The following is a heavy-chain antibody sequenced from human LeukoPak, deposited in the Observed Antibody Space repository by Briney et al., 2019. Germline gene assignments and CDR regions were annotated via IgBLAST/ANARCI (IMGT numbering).Heavy chain of an antibody. D-gene: IGHD2-15*01. CDR3: ARDSAVCSGGSCSDY. CDR2: ISSSSSYT. CDR1: GFTFSDYY. V-gene: IGHV3-11*05. J-gene: IGHJ4*02. Sequence: GGSLRLSCAASGFTFSDYYMSWIRQAPGKGLEWVSYISSSSSYTNYADSVKGRFTISRDNAKNSLYLQMNSLRAEDTAVYYCARDSAVCSGGSCSDYWGQGTLVTVSS.